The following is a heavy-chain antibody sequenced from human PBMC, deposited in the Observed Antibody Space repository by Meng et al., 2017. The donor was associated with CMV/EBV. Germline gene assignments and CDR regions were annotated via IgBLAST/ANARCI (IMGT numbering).Heavy chain of an antibody. Sequence: GGFLRLSCAASGFTFSSYSMNWVRQAPGKGLEWASSISSSSSYIYYADSVKGRFTISRDNAKNSLYLQMNSLRAEDTAVYYCARDDHVLWFGESGYYYGMDVWGQGTTVTVSS. CDR2: ISSSSSYI. D-gene: IGHD3-10*01. V-gene: IGHV3-21*01. J-gene: IGHJ6*02. CDR1: GFTFSSYS. CDR3: ARDDHVLWFGESGYYYGMDV.